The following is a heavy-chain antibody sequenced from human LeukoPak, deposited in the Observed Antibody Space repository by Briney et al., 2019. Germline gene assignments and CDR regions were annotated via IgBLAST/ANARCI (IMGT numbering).Heavy chain of an antibody. D-gene: IGHD3-9*01. CDR1: GFIFSTYV. CDR2: LTTSGAGT. V-gene: IGHV3-23*01. CDR3: AAGSNYDILTDYYYYYMDV. Sequence: GGSLRLSCAASGFIFSTYVMSWARQAPGKGLEWVSSLTTSGAGTYYADSVKGRFTISRDNSKNTLYLQMNSLRAEDTAVYYCAAGSNYDILTDYYYYYMDVWGKGTTVTVSS. J-gene: IGHJ6*03.